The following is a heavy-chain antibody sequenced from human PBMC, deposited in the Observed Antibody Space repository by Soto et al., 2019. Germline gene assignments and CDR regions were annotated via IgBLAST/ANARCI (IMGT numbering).Heavy chain of an antibody. CDR3: GKSHATGGGAFDI. Sequence: RLSCAVSGLTCSGYDMSLVRQAPGKWLAWVSTILVVGITHYPDSLKVRFTISRDNSKNTVFLQMNSLTAGCTAVYCSGKSHATGGGAFDISGQGTMVTVSS. CDR1: GLTCSGYD. J-gene: IGHJ3*02. CDR2: ILVVGIT. D-gene: IGHD3-9*01. V-gene: IGHV3-23*01.